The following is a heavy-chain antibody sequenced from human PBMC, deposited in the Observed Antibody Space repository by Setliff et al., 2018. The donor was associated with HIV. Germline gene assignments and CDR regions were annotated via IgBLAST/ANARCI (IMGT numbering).Heavy chain of an antibody. D-gene: IGHD6-19*01. J-gene: IGHJ6*03. Sequence: SETLSLTCAVYGGSFSSYYWSWIRQPPGKGLERIGEINHSGSTNYNPSLKSRVTISVDTSKNQFSLKLRSVTAADRAVYYCARVPGYSSGTSYMDVWGKGTTVTVSS. V-gene: IGHV4-34*01. CDR2: INHSGST. CDR3: ARVPGYSSGTSYMDV. CDR1: GGSFSSYY.